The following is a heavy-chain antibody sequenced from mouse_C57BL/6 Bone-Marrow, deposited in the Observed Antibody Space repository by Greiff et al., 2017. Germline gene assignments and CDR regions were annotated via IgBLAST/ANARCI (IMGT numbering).Heavy chain of an antibody. CDR3: ARGGTCKRGTFDY. V-gene: IGHV5-6*01. D-gene: IGHD3-3*01. J-gene: IGHJ2*01. Sequence: EVMLVESGGDLVKPGGSLKLSCAASGFTFSSYGMSWVRQTPDKRLESVATISSGGSYTYYPDSVKGRFTISRDNAKNTLYLQMSSLKSEDTAMYYCARGGTCKRGTFDYWGQGTTLTVSS. CDR2: ISSGGSYT. CDR1: GFTFSSYG.